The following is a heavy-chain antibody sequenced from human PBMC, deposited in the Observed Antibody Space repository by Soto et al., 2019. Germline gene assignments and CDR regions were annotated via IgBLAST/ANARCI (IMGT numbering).Heavy chain of an antibody. CDR3: TTVPVYSGSCQVRCDAFDI. D-gene: IGHD1-26*01. J-gene: IGHJ3*02. CDR1: GFTFSNAW. Sequence: GGSLRLSCAASGFTFSNAWMSWVRQAPGKGLEWVGRIKSKTDGGTTDYAAPVKGRFTISRDDSKNTLYLQMNSLKTEDTAVYYCTTVPVYSGSCQVRCDAFDIWGQGTMVTVSS. CDR2: IKSKTDGGTT. V-gene: IGHV3-15*01.